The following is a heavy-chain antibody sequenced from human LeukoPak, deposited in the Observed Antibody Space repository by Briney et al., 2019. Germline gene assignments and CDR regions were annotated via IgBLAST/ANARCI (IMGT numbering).Heavy chain of an antibody. J-gene: IGHJ5*02. CDR2: INPDSGDT. CDR3: TRGWDL. V-gene: IGHV1-8*03. CDR1: GYRFTSSD. Sequence: RASEKVSCKASGYRFTSSDINWVRQAPGQGLEWMGWINPDSGDTGYAEKFQDRLTIAGDTSITTAYMELTNLKSEDTAVYYCTRGWDLWGQGTLVTVSS.